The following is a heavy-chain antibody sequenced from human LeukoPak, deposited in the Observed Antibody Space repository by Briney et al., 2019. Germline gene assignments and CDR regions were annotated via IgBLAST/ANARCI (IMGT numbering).Heavy chain of an antibody. J-gene: IGHJ4*02. D-gene: IGHD2-21*02. CDR2: SGTGGNT. V-gene: IGHV3-23*01. CDR1: GFSFSNYA. Sequence: GGSLRLSCAASGFSFSNYAMNWVRQAPGKGLEWVSTSGTGGNTYYTDSVKGRFSISRDNSKNTLYLQMNSLRAEDTAIYYCAKSYLQIVTLTALYFDSWDQGALVTVSS. CDR3: AKSYLQIVTLTALYFDS.